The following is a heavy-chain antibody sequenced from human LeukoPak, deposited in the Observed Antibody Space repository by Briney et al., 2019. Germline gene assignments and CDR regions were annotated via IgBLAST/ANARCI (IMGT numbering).Heavy chain of an antibody. CDR1: GFTVSSNY. Sequence: GGSLRLSCAASGFTVSSNYMSWVRQAPGKGLEWVSVIYRGGRTYYADSVKGRFTISRDTSKNTLYLQMNSLRAEDTAVYYCASTVVTGIYYFDYWGQGTLVTVSS. J-gene: IGHJ4*02. CDR3: ASTVVTGIYYFDY. D-gene: IGHD2-21*02. CDR2: IYRGGRT. V-gene: IGHV3-66*01.